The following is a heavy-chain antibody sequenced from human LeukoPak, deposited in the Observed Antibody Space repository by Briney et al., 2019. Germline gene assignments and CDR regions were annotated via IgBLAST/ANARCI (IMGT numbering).Heavy chain of an antibody. D-gene: IGHD3-10*01. Sequence: ASVKVSCKVSGYTLTELSMHWVRQAPGKGLEWMGGFDPEDGETIYAQKFQGRVTMTEDTSTDTAYMELSSLRSEDTAVYYCATALKPVRGVINWSFDYWGQGTLVTVSS. J-gene: IGHJ4*02. CDR3: ATALKPVRGVINWSFDY. CDR2: FDPEDGET. CDR1: GYTLTELS. V-gene: IGHV1-24*01.